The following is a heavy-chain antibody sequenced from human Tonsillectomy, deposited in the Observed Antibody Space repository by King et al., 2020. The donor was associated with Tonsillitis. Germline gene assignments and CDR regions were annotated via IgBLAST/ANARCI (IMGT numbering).Heavy chain of an antibody. D-gene: IGHD6-19*01. Sequence: VQLQESGPGLVKPSQTLSLTCTVSDGSISSGSYYWSWIRQPAGKGLEWIGRIYTSGSTNYNPSLKSRVTMSIDTSKNQFSLKVSSVTAADTAMYYCARLLAGDQLWDYWGQGTLVTVSS. V-gene: IGHV4-61*02. CDR2: IYTSGST. CDR3: ARLLAGDQLWDY. CDR1: DGSISSGSYY. J-gene: IGHJ4*02.